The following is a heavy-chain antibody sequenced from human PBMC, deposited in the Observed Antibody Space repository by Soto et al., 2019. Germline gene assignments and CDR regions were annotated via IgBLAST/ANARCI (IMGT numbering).Heavy chain of an antibody. D-gene: IGHD5-12*01. Sequence: ASVKVSCKASGYIFTSYYIHWVRQAPGQGLEWMGLINPSGGTTNYAQKYQGRVNMTKDTSTSTDYMELSSLRSEDTAVYYCASTRRDGYNNYYYYYGMDVWGQGTTVTVSS. CDR2: INPSGGTT. J-gene: IGHJ6*02. V-gene: IGHV1-46*01. CDR3: ASTRRDGYNNYYYYYGMDV. CDR1: GYIFTSYY.